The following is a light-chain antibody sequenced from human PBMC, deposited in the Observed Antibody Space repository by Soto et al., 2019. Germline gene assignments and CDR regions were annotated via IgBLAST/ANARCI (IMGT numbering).Light chain of an antibody. Sequence: DIQMTQSPSSLSASVGDRVTITCRASQSISSYLTWYQQKPGKAPNLLIYAASTLQSGVPSRFSGSGSGTDFTLTIRSLQPEDFATYYCQKCYTAPLTLGGGTKVDI. J-gene: IGKJ4*01. CDR2: AAS. CDR3: QKCYTAPLT. CDR1: QSISSY. V-gene: IGKV1-39*01.